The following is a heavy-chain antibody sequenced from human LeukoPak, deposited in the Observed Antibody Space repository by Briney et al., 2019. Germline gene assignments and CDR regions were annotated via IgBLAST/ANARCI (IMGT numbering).Heavy chain of an antibody. Sequence: GASVKVSCKASVYTFSSYGMRWVRQAPGHGLEWMVWIGAYNGNTNYAQKLQDRVTMTTDTSTRTANMERRSLRSDDTAVYYCARDTLTYYYDSSGHDYWGQGTPVTVSS. J-gene: IGHJ4*02. CDR1: VYTFSSYG. D-gene: IGHD3-22*01. CDR3: ARDTLTYYYDSSGHDY. V-gene: IGHV1-18*01. CDR2: IGAYNGNT.